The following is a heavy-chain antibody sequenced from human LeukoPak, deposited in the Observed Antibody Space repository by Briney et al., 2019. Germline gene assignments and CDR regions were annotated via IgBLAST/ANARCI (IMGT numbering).Heavy chain of an antibody. CDR1: GGSISSSSYC. D-gene: IGHD6-13*01. V-gene: IGHV4-39*07. J-gene: IGHJ4*02. CDR3: ARELPSAGHFDY. Sequence: SETLSLTCTVSGGSISSSSYCWGWIRQPPGKGLEWIGTIYYSGTTYYNPSLKSRVTISVDTSKNQFSLKLSSVTAADTAVYYRARELPSAGHFDYWGQGTLVTVSS. CDR2: IYYSGTT.